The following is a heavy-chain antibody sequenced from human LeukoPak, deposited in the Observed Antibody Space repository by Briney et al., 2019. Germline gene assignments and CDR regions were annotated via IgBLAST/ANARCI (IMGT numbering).Heavy chain of an antibody. D-gene: IGHD1-26*01. CDR2: TYYRSKWNN. J-gene: IGHJ4*02. Sequence: SQALSLTCAISGDSVSSNSAAWNWIRQSSSRGLEWLGRTYYRSKWNNDYAVSVKSRITINPDTSKNQFSLQLNSVTPEDTAVYYCARDSELPTIGGPGLEYYFDYWGQGTLVTVSS. CDR3: ARDSELPTIGGPGLEYYFDY. CDR1: GDSVSSNSAA. V-gene: IGHV6-1*01.